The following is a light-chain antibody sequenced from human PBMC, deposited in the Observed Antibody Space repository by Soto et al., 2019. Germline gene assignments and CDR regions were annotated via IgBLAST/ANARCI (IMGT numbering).Light chain of an antibody. J-gene: IGLJ3*02. CDR2: ENN. Sequence: QSVLTQPPSVSAAPGQKVTISCSGDSSKIGNNYVSWYQHLPGTAPKLLIYENNKRPSGIPDRFSGSKSGTSATLGITGLQTGDEADYYCATWDSSLSAVFGGGTQLTVL. CDR1: SSKIGNNY. CDR3: ATWDSSLSAV. V-gene: IGLV1-51*02.